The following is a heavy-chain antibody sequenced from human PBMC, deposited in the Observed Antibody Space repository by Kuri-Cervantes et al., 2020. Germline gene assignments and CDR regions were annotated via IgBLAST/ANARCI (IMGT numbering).Heavy chain of an antibody. CDR1: GFTVSSNY. Sequence: GGSLRLSCAASGFTVSSNYMSWVRQAPGKGLEWVANIKQDGSEKYYVDSVKGRFTISRDNAKNSLYLQMNSLRAEDTALYYCAKDVDHRMGPYYFDYWGQGTLVTVSS. V-gene: IGHV3-7*03. CDR3: AKDVDHRMGPYYFDY. CDR2: IKQDGSEK. D-gene: IGHD1-26*01. J-gene: IGHJ4*02.